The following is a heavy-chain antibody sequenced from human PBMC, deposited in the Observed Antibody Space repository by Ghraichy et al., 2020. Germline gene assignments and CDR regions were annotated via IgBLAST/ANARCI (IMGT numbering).Heavy chain of an antibody. CDR1: GFSFSDYS. CDR3: ARLPLPRRAAVGDWYFDL. V-gene: IGHV3-48*01. D-gene: IGHD6-13*01. CDR2: ITGSSITI. Sequence: GESLNISCEGSGFSFSDYSMIWVRLTPRKALEWVSYITGSSITIFYTDSVKGRFTISRDNAKNSLYLQMNSLRAEDTDVYYCARLPLPRRAAVGDWYFDLWGRGTLVTVSS. J-gene: IGHJ2*01.